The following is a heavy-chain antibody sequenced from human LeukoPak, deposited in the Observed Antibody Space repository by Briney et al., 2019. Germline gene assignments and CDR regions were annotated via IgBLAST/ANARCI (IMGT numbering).Heavy chain of an antibody. Sequence: GGSLRLSCAASGFTFSSHWMSWVRQAPGKGLEWVANIKQDGSEKYYVDSVKGRFTISRDNAKNSLYLQMNSLRAEDTAVYYCARETPDSSGWDWGQGTLVTVSS. CDR3: ARETPDSSGWD. CDR1: GFTFSSHW. J-gene: IGHJ4*02. D-gene: IGHD6-19*01. CDR2: IKQDGSEK. V-gene: IGHV3-7*01.